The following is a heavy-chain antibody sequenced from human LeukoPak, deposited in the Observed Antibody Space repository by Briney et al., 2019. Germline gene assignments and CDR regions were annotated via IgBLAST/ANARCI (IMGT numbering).Heavy chain of an antibody. V-gene: IGHV3-21*01. Sequence: GGSLRLSCAASGFTFSAYTMAWVRQAPGKGLEWVSSISSSSSYIYYADSVKGRFTISRDNAKNSLYLQMNSLRAEDTAVYYCARDRVPAAIKGAFDIWGQGTMVTVSS. CDR3: ARDRVPAAIKGAFDI. CDR1: GFTFSAYT. J-gene: IGHJ3*02. D-gene: IGHD2-2*02. CDR2: ISSSSSYI.